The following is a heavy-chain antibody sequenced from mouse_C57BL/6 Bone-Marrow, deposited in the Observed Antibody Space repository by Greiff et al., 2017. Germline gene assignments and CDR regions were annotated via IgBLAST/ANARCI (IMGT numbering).Heavy chain of an antibody. J-gene: IGHJ2*01. V-gene: IGHV1-64*01. CDR2: IHPKSGST. Sequence: QVQLQQPGAELVKPGASVKLSCKASGYTFTSYWMHWVKQRPGQGLEWIGMIHPKSGSTNYNEKFKSKATLTVDKSSSTAYMQLSSLTSEDSAVYYGTPITTVVSRDFDYWGQGTTLTVSS. CDR3: TPITTVVSRDFDY. CDR1: GYTFTSYW. D-gene: IGHD1-1*01.